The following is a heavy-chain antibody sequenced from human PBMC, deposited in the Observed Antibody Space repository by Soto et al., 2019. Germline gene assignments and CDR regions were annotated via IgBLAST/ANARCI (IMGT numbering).Heavy chain of an antibody. Sequence: SGPTLVNPTQTLTLTCTFSGFSLSTSGMCVTWNRQPPGKALEWLARIDWDDDKYYSTSLKTRLTISKDTSKNQVVLTMNSLTTEDTALYYCTTDPATTVTNPYFAIDVWGQGTMVTVSS. V-gene: IGHV2-70*11. CDR2: IDWDDDK. J-gene: IGHJ6*01. D-gene: IGHD4-17*01. CDR3: TTDPATTVTNPYFAIDV. CDR1: GFSLSTSGMC.